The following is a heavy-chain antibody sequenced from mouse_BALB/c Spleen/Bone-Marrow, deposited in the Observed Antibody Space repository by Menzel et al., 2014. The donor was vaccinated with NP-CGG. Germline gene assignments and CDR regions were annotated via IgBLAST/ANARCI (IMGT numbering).Heavy chain of an antibody. J-gene: IGHJ2*01. D-gene: IGHD2-1*01. CDR2: IYYSGTI. CDR1: GISITTGNYR. Sequence: DVKLQESGPGLVKPSQTVSLTCTVTGISITTGNYRWSWIRQFPGNKLEWIGYIYYSGTITYNPSLTSRTTITRDTSKNQFFLEMNSLTAEDTATYYCARDGNYDGYFDYWGQGTTLTVSS. CDR3: ARDGNYDGYFDY. V-gene: IGHV3-5*02.